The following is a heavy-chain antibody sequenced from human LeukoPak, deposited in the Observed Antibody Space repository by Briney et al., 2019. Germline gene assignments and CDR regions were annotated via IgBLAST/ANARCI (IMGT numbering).Heavy chain of an antibody. V-gene: IGHV4-59*01. CDR1: GGSIRSYY. CDR2: IYYSGST. J-gene: IGHJ4*02. Sequence: TLSLTCTVSGGSIRSYYWSWIRQPPGKGLEWIGYIYYSGSTKYNPSLKSRVTISVDTSKNQFSLELSSVTAADTAVYYCARVVDHGYSDYWGLGTLVTVSS. CDR3: ARVVDHGYSDY. D-gene: IGHD5-24*01.